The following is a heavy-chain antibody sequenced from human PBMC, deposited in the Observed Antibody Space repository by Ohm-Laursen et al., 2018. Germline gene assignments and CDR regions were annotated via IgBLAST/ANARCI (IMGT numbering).Heavy chain of an antibody. CDR3: ARGRAYYDNSGYYTDY. J-gene: IGHJ4*02. CDR2: ISSSGSTI. V-gene: IGHV3-11*01. Sequence: SLRLSCAASGFTFSDYYMSWIRQAPGKGLEWVSYISSSGSTIYYADSVKGRFTMSRDNAKNSLNLQVNSLRADDTAVYYCARGRAYYDNSGYYTDYWGQGTLVTVSS. CDR1: GFTFSDYY. D-gene: IGHD3-22*01.